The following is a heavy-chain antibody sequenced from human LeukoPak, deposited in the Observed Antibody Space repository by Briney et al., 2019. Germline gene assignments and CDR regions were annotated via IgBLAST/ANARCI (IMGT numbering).Heavy chain of an antibody. CDR1: GFTFSSYS. Sequence: PGGSLRLPCAASGFTFSSYSMNWVRQAPGKGLEWVSSISSSSSYIYYADSVKGRFTISRDNAKNSLYLQMNSLRAEDTAVYYCARDPWFGEFSKYFQHWGQGTLVTVSS. J-gene: IGHJ1*01. V-gene: IGHV3-21*01. D-gene: IGHD3-10*01. CDR2: ISSSSSYI. CDR3: ARDPWFGEFSKYFQH.